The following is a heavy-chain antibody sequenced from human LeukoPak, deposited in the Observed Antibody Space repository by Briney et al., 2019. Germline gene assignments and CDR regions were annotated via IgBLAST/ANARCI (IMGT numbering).Heavy chain of an antibody. CDR1: GFTFSTYW. CDR3: TRRVDTTRWYDP. CDR2: ISGDGSTT. D-gene: IGHD2-15*01. V-gene: IGHV3-74*01. J-gene: IGHJ5*02. Sequence: RGSLRLSCAASGFTFSTYWTHWVRQAPGEGLVWVSRISGDGSTTNYADSVKGRFTISRDNAKNTLYLQMNSLRAEDTAVYYCTRRVDTTRWYDPWGQGTLVTVSS.